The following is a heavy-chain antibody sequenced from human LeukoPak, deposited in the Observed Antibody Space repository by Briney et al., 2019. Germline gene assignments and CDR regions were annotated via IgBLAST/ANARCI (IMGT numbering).Heavy chain of an antibody. CDR1: GFIFSSYG. V-gene: IGHV3-30*02. D-gene: IGHD1-26*01. CDR2: IRYDGRNK. CDR3: AKDSLRERIVGSTTRGVNDY. Sequence: GGSLRLFCAASGFIFSSYGMHWVRQAPGKGLEWVAFIRYDGRNKYYADSVKGRFTISRDNSKNTLYLQMNSLRGEDTAVYYCAKDSLRERIVGSTTRGVNDYWGQGTLVTVSS. J-gene: IGHJ4*02.